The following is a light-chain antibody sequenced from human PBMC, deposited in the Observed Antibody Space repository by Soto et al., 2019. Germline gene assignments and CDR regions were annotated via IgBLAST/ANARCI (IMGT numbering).Light chain of an antibody. CDR3: SSYTSSSTVV. Sequence: QSALTQPASVSGSPGQSITISCTGTSSDVGGYNYVSWYQQHPGKAPKLMIYDVSNRPSGVSNSFSGYKSGNTASLTISGLQAEDEADYYCSSYTSSSTVVFGGGTQLTVL. V-gene: IGLV2-14*01. CDR1: SSDVGGYNY. J-gene: IGLJ2*01. CDR2: DVS.